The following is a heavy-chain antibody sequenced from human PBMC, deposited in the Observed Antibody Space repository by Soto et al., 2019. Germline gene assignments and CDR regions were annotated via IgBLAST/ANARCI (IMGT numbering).Heavy chain of an antibody. CDR1: GFTFSSYG. CDR3: ANLPGGNHPYYYYGMDV. Sequence: PGGSLRLSCAVSGFTFSSYGMHWVRQAPGKGLEWVAVISYDGSNKYYADSVKGRFTISRDNSKNTLYLQMNSLRAEDTAVYYCANLPGGNHPYYYYGMDVWGQGTTVTVSS. D-gene: IGHD3-16*01. CDR2: ISYDGSNK. J-gene: IGHJ6*02. V-gene: IGHV3-30*18.